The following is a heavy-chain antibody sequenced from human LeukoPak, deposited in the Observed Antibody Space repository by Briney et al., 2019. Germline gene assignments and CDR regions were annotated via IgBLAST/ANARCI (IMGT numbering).Heavy chain of an antibody. CDR2: INPNSGGT. J-gene: IGHJ4*02. V-gene: IGHV1-2*02. Sequence: ASVKVSCKASGYTFTGYYMHWVRQAPGQGLEWMGWINPNSGGTNYAQKFQGRVTMTRDTSISTAYMELSRLRSDDTAVYYCARAGRYCSSTSCYAGHAFDIWGQGTLVTVSS. D-gene: IGHD2-2*01. CDR3: ARAGRYCSSTSCYAGHAFDI. CDR1: GYTFTGYY.